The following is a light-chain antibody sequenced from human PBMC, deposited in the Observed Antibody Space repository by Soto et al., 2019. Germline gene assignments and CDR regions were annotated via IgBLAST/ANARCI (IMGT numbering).Light chain of an antibody. J-gene: IGLJ2*01. CDR3: QSYDSSLTHVGGVI. Sequence: QSVLTQPPSASGTPGQRVNISCSGSSSNIGAGYDVHWYQHLPGTAPKLLIYGNSNRPSGVPDRFSGSKSDTSASLAITGLQVEDEADYYCQSYDSSLTHVGGVIFGGGTQLTVL. V-gene: IGLV1-40*01. CDR1: SSNIGAGYD. CDR2: GNS.